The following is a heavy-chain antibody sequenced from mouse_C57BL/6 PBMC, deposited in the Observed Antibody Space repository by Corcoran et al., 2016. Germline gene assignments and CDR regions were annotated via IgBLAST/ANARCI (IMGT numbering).Heavy chain of an antibody. D-gene: IGHD1-1*01. Sequence: QIQLVQSGPELKKPGETVKISCKASGYTFTTYGMSWVKQAPGKGLKWMGWINTYSGVPTYADDFKGRFAFSLETSASTAYLQINNLKNEDTATYFCARRVTYGGVYWYCDVWGTGTTVTVSS. CDR3: ARRVTYGGVYWYCDV. CDR2: INTYSGVP. J-gene: IGHJ1*03. V-gene: IGHV9-3*01. CDR1: GYTFTTYG.